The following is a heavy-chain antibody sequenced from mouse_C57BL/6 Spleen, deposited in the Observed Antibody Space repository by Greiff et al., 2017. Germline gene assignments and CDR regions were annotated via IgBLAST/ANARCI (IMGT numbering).Heavy chain of an antibody. Sequence: VQLQQSGPELVKPGASVKISCKASGYTFTDYYMNWVKQSHGKSLEWIGDINPNNGGTSYNQKFKGKATLTVDKSSSTAYMEVRVLTSEDSAVYYGETGFDDWGQGTTLTVSS. CDR3: ETGFDD. CDR2: INPNNGGT. J-gene: IGHJ2*01. CDR1: GYTFTDYY. D-gene: IGHD4-1*01. V-gene: IGHV1-26*01.